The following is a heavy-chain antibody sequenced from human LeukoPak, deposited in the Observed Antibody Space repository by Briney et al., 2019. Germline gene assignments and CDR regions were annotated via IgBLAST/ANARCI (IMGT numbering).Heavy chain of an antibody. CDR1: GYTFTSYD. V-gene: IGHV1-8*01. Sequence: ASVKVSCKASGYTFTSYDINWVRQATGQGLEWMGWMNSNSGNTGYAQKFQGRVTMTRNTSIGTAYMELSSLRSEDTAVYYCARGRHSSGWYVDYWAREPWSPSPQ. D-gene: IGHD6-19*01. CDR2: MNSNSGNT. J-gene: IGHJ4*02. CDR3: ARGRHSSGWYVDY.